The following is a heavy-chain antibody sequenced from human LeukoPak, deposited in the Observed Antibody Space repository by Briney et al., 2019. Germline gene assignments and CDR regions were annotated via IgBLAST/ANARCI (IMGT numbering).Heavy chain of an antibody. Sequence: GASVKVSCKASGYTFTGYYMHWVRQAPGQGLEYMAWISAYNGHTNYAQKLQGRVTMTTDTSTSTAYMELRSLRSDDTAVYYCARSFGNYYGSGTPPLYFDYWGQGTLVTVSS. V-gene: IGHV1-18*04. D-gene: IGHD3-10*01. CDR2: ISAYNGHT. CDR1: GYTFTGYY. CDR3: ARSFGNYYGSGTPPLYFDY. J-gene: IGHJ4*02.